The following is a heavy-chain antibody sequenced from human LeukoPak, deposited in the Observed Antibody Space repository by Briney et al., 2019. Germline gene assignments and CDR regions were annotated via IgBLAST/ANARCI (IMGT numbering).Heavy chain of an antibody. V-gene: IGHV3-21*01. CDR3: ARGSRSSYFDY. CDR2: ISSSSSYI. Sequence: GGSLRLSCAASGFTFSSYSMNWVRQAPGKGLGWVSSISSSSSYIYYADSVKGRFTISRDNAKNSLYLQMNSLRAEDTAVYYCARGSRSSYFDYWGQGTLVTVPS. CDR1: GFTFSSYS. D-gene: IGHD6-6*01. J-gene: IGHJ4*02.